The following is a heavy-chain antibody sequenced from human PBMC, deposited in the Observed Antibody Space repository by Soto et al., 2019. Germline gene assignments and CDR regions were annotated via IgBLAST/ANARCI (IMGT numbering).Heavy chain of an antibody. CDR3: AVTVVPAAIEDYYGMDV. V-gene: IGHV4-31*03. CDR2: IYYSGST. D-gene: IGHD2-2*01. Sequence: PSETLSLTCTVSGGSISSGGYYWSWIHQHPGKGLEWIGYIYYSGSTYYNPSLKSRVTISVDTSKNQFSLKLSSVTAADTAVYYCAVTVVPAAIEDYYGMDVWGQGTTVTVSS. CDR1: GGSISSGGYY. J-gene: IGHJ6*02.